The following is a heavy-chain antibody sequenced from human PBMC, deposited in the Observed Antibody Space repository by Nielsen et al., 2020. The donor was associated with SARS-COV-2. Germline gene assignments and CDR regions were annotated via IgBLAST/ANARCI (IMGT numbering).Heavy chain of an antibody. J-gene: IGHJ4*02. CDR1: GFTFSSYS. Sequence: GESLKISCAASGFTFSSYSMNWVRQAPGKGLEWVANIKQDGSEKYYVDSVKGRFTISRDNARNTLYLQMNSLRAEDTAVYYCARVGSNRPFDYWGQGTLVTVSS. V-gene: IGHV3-7*01. D-gene: IGHD3-10*01. CDR2: IKQDGSEK. CDR3: ARVGSNRPFDY.